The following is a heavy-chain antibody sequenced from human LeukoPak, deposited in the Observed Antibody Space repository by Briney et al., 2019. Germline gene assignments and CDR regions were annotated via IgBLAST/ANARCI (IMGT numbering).Heavy chain of an antibody. D-gene: IGHD2-2*01. J-gene: IGHJ3*02. CDR3: ARVRYCSSTTCRGAFDI. CDR2: TRNKANSYAT. Sequence: GGSLRLSCTASGFTFGDHGLNWFRQAPGKGLEWVGRTRNKANSYATEYAASVKGRFTISRDDSEKSLYLQMNSLKTEDTAVYYCARVRYCSSTTCRGAFDIWGQGTMVTVSS. V-gene: IGHV3-72*01. CDR1: GFTFGDHG.